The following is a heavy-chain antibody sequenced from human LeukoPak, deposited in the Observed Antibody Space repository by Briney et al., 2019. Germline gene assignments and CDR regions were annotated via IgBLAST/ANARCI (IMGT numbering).Heavy chain of an antibody. Sequence: SESLSLTCAVYGGSFSGSYWSWIRQPPGKGLEWIREINHSGSTNYNPSLKSRDAISVDTSKNQFSLKLSSVTAADTAVYYCARGVWAQWLAFGYFQHWGQGTLVTVSS. V-gene: IGHV4-34*01. D-gene: IGHD6-19*01. CDR2: INHSGST. J-gene: IGHJ1*01. CDR3: ARGVWAQWLAFGYFQH. CDR1: GGSFSGSY.